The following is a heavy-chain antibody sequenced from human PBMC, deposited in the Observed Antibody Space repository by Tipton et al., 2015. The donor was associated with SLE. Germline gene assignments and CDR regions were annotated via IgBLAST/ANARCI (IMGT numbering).Heavy chain of an antibody. CDR3: AKFEKTTDFYLDS. V-gene: IGHV3-23*01. Sequence: SLRLSCATSGFSFCIYALSWVRQAPGKWLEWVSTSTVGGVSTYYADFVKGRFSISIDKSKKTLFLPMNSLRVDDTATYYCAKFEKTTDFYLDSWGQGTLVSVSS. J-gene: IGHJ4*02. CDR1: GFSFCIYA. D-gene: IGHD1/OR15-1a*01. CDR2: STVGGVST.